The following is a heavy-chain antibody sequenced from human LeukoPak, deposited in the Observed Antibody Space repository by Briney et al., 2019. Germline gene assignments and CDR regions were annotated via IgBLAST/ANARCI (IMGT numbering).Heavy chain of an antibody. D-gene: IGHD6-13*01. V-gene: IGHV1-2*02. CDR2: INPNSGGT. J-gene: IGHJ5*02. CDR3: ARDLPYRKHQLVLTFDP. Sequence: ASVKVSCKASGYTFTGYYMHWVRQAPGQGVEWMGWINPNSGGTNYAQKFQGRVTMTRDTSISTAYMELSRLRSDDTAVYYCARDLPYRKHQLVLTFDPWGQGTLVTVSS. CDR1: GYTFTGYY.